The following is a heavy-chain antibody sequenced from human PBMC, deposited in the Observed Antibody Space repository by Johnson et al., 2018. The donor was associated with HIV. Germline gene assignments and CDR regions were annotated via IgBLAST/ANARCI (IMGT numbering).Heavy chain of an antibody. CDR3: ARELDSGPSEDAVAF. CDR2: INWNGGST. Sequence: MLLVESGGGVVRPGGSLRLSCAASGFTFDDYGMSWVRQAPGKGLEWVSGINWNGGSTSYADSVKGRFTISRDNAKNSLYLQMNSLRAEDTALYYRARELDSGPSEDAVAFWGQGPMVPVSS. J-gene: IGHJ3*01. D-gene: IGHD6-25*01. V-gene: IGHV3-20*04. CDR1: GFTFDDYG.